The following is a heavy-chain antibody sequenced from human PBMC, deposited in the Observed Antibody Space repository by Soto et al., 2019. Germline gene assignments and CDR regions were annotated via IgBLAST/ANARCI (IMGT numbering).Heavy chain of an antibody. V-gene: IGHV3-13*01. Sequence: EVQLVESGGGLVQPGGSLRLSCAASGFTFSSYDMHWVRQATGKGLEWVSAIGTAGDTYYPGSVKGRFTISRENTKNSLYLQMNSLRAGDTAVYYCAREGAARDAFDIWGQGTMVTVSS. D-gene: IGHD6-25*01. CDR2: IGTAGDT. CDR1: GFTFSSYD. J-gene: IGHJ3*02. CDR3: AREGAARDAFDI.